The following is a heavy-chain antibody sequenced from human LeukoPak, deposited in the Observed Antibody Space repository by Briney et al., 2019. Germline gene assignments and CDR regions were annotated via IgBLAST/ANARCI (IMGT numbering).Heavy chain of an antibody. CDR2: IYYSGST. CDR1: GGSISSYY. Sequence: PSETLSLTCTVSGGSISSYYWSWIRQPPGKGLEWIGYIYYSGSTNYNPSLKSRVTISVDTSKNQFSLKLSSVTAADTAVYYCARGGHSEVDYWGQGTLVTVSS. D-gene: IGHD6-13*01. CDR3: ARGGHSEVDY. J-gene: IGHJ4*02. V-gene: IGHV4-59*01.